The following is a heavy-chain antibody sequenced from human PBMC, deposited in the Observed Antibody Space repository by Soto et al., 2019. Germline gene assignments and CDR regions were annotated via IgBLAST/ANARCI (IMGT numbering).Heavy chain of an antibody. CDR2: IVVGSGNT. D-gene: IGHD3-22*01. Sequence: SVKVSCKASGFTFTSSAVQWVRQARGQRLEWIGWIVVGSGNTNYAQKFQERVTITRDMSTSTAYMELSSLRSEDTAVYYCAADYMPARHYDSSGYLSDAFDIWGQGTTVTVSS. J-gene: IGHJ3*02. V-gene: IGHV1-58*01. CDR1: GFTFTSSA. CDR3: AADYMPARHYDSSGYLSDAFDI.